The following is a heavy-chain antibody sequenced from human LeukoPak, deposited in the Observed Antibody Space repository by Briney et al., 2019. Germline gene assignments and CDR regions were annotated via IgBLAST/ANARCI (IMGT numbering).Heavy chain of an antibody. CDR3: ARVLVVPAAVYYFGY. D-gene: IGHD2-2*01. V-gene: IGHV4-31*03. Sequence: SETLSLTCTVSGGSISSGGYYWSWIRQHPGKGLEWIGYIYYSGSTYYNPSLKSRVTISVDTSKNQFSLKLSSVTAADTAVYYCARVLVVPAAVYYFGYWGQGTLVTVSS. J-gene: IGHJ4*02. CDR2: IYYSGST. CDR1: GGSISSGGYY.